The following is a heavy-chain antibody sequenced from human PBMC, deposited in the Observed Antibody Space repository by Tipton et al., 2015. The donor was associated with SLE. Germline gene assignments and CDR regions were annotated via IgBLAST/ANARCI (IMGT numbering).Heavy chain of an antibody. CDR2: IYYSGST. D-gene: IGHD2-2*02. J-gene: IGHJ1*01. V-gene: IGHV4-39*07. Sequence: LRLSCTVSGGSISSSSYYWGWIRQPPGKGLEWIGSIYYSGSTYYNPSLKSRVTISVDTPKNQFSLKLSSVTAADTAVYYCAAARDIVVVPAAIGYFQHWGQGTLVTVSS. CDR1: GGSISSSSYY. CDR3: AAARDIVVVPAAIGYFQH.